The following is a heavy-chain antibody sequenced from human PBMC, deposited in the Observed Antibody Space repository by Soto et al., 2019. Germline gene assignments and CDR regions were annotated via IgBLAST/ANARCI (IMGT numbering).Heavy chain of an antibody. CDR1: GYSFTSYL. V-gene: IGHV1-46*01. Sequence: RASVKVSCKASGYSFTSYLMHWVRQAPGQGLDWMGLINPSDGSTTYSQKVQGRITMTRDTSTSTVYMELSSLRSEDTALYFCAFSGYDSDFSRYFDHWGQGTPVTVS. J-gene: IGHJ4*02. CDR2: INPSDGST. CDR3: AFSGYDSDFSRYFDH. D-gene: IGHD5-12*01.